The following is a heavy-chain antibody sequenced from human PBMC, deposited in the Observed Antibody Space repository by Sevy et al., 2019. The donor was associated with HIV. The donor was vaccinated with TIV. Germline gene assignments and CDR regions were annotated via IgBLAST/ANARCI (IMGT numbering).Heavy chain of an antibody. J-gene: IGHJ6*02. CDR3: ARHQARPGGLRFGKGPYYYYGMDV. Sequence: SETLSLTCTVSGGSISSSSYYWGWIRQPPGKGLEWIGSIYYSGSTYYNPSLKSRVTISVDTSKNRFSLKLSSVTAADTAVYYCARHQARPGGLRFGKGPYYYYGMDVWGQGTTVTVSS. CDR2: IYYSGST. CDR1: GGSISSSSYY. D-gene: IGHD3-3*01. V-gene: IGHV4-39*01.